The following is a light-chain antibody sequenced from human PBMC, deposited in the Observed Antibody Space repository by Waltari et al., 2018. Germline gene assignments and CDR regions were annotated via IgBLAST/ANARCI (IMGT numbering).Light chain of an antibody. Sequence: EIVLTHPPGTLSLSPGERATLSCRASPSVSRSLAWYQQKPGQTPRLRIYGASSMATGGPYRFSGSGSGTDFSLTISRLGPEDFAVYYCQHYVRLPVSFGQGTKVEIK. CDR2: GAS. CDR1: PSVSRS. V-gene: IGKV3-20*01. J-gene: IGKJ1*01. CDR3: QHYVRLPVS.